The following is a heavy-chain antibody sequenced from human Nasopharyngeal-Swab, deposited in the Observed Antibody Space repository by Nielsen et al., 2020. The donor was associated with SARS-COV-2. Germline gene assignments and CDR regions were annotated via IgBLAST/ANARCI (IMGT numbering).Heavy chain of an antibody. CDR2: ISYDGSNE. CDR1: GFTFSSYG. J-gene: IGHJ1*01. Sequence: GSLKISCAASGFTFSSYGMHWVRQAPGKGLEWVALISYDGSNEYCADSVKGRFTISRDNSKNTLYLQMNSLRAEDTAVYYCAKDGPYYYDSSGYRAEYFQHWGQGTLVTVSS. V-gene: IGHV3-30*18. CDR3: AKDGPYYYDSSGYRAEYFQH. D-gene: IGHD3-22*01.